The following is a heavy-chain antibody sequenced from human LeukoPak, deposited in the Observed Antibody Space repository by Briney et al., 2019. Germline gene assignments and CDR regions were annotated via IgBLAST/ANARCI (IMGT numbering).Heavy chain of an antibody. CDR3: AREPNYYGSGNDY. D-gene: IGHD3-10*01. CDR2: IWYDGSNK. V-gene: IGHV3-30*19. J-gene: IGHJ4*02. Sequence: GGSLRLSCAASGFTFSSYGMHWVRQAPGKGLEWVAVIWYDGSNKYYADSVKGRFTISRDNSKNTLYLQMNSLRAEDTAVYYCAREPNYYGSGNDYWGQGTLVTVSS. CDR1: GFTFSSYG.